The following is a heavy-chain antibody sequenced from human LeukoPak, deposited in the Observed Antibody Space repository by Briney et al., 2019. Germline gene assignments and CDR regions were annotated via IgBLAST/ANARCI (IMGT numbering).Heavy chain of an antibody. CDR2: IYTSGST. V-gene: IGHV4-4*07. D-gene: IGHD6-13*01. J-gene: IGHJ6*02. Sequence: PSETLSLTCTVAGGSISGYYWSWIRQPAGKGLEWIGRIYTSGSTNYNPSLKSRVTMSVDTSKNQFSLKLSSVTAADTAVYHCARVSTIAAAGMDVWGQGTTVTVSS. CDR1: GGSISGYY. CDR3: ARVSTIAAAGMDV.